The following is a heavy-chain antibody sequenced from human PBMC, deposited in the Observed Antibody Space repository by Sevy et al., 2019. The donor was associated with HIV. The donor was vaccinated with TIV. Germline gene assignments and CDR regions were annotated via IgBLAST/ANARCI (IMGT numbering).Heavy chain of an antibody. D-gene: IGHD6-13*01. V-gene: IGHV3-30*02. J-gene: IGHJ4*02. CDR2: IHNNENTQ. CDR1: GFSFSSYG. Sequence: GGSLRLSCAASGFSFSSYGMHWIRQAPGKGLEWVAFIHNNENTQYYADSVKGRFNISRDNSKNTQSLQMNSLTPEDTAICFCVKGPTGSFATFDAWGQGILVTVSS. CDR3: VKGPTGSFATFDA.